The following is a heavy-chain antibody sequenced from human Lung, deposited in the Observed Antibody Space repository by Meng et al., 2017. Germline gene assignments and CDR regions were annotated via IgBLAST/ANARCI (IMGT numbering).Heavy chain of an antibody. J-gene: IGHJ4*02. Sequence: GHLLRWGAGLCKRYETLSLTRVFSGVPSSDSAWGCIRQPHGKGLEWIGEIKHSGSTNYTPSLESRATISVDTSQNNLSLKLSSVTAADSAVYYCARGPTTMAHDFDYWGQGTLVTVSS. D-gene: IGHD4-11*01. V-gene: IGHV4-34*01. CDR1: GVPSSDSA. CDR2: IKHSGST. CDR3: ARGPTTMAHDFDY.